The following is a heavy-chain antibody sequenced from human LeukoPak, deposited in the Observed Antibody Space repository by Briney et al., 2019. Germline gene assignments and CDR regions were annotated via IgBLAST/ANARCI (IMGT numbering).Heavy chain of an antibody. D-gene: IGHD1-26*01. J-gene: IGHJ4*02. CDR3: ARGSGSYTPLDY. CDR2: INHSGST. CDR1: GGSFSGYY. V-gene: IGHV4-34*01. Sequence: PSETLSLTCAVYGGSFSGYYWSWIRQPPGKGLEWIAEINHSGSTNYNPSLKSRVTISVDTSKNQFSLMLSPVTAADTAIYYCARGSGSYTPLDYWGQGTLVTVSS.